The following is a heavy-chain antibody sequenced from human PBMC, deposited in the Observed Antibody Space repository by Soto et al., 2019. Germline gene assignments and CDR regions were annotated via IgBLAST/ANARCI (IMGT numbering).Heavy chain of an antibody. CDR2: TSYDGNSQ. V-gene: IGHV3-30*18. CDR3: AKDNDRGVINYFDY. D-gene: IGHD3-10*02. J-gene: IGHJ4*02. CDR1: GFTFRSYA. Sequence: GGSLRLSCSASGFTFRSYAMHWVRQAPGKGLEWVAITSYDGNSQYYADSVKGRFTISRDNSKNTVNLQMNSLRAEDTAVYYCAKDNDRGVINYFDYWGQGTLVTVSS.